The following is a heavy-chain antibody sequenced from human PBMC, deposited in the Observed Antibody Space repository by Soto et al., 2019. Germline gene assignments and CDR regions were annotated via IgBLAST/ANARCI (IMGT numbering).Heavy chain of an antibody. J-gene: IGHJ6*02. V-gene: IGHV1-18*04. D-gene: IGHD3-10*01. CDR1: GYTFTSYG. CDR3: ARAGKYYYGSGSPYYYGMDV. CDR2: ISGYNGNT. Sequence: QVQLVQSGAEVKKPGASVKVSCKASGYTFTSYGVSWLRQAPRQGLEWMGWISGYNGNTNYAQKLQGRVTMTTDTSTSTAYMELRSLRSDDTAVYYCARAGKYYYGSGSPYYYGMDVWGQGITVTVSS.